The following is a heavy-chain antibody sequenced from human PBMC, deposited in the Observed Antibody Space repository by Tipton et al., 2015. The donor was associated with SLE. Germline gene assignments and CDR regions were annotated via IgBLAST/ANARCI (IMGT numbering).Heavy chain of an antibody. V-gene: IGHV3-30*01. CDR3: ASQLLFFFYGMDV. D-gene: IGHD3-10*01. Sequence: SLRLSCAAAGFTVSTYAMHWVRQAPGKGLQWVAVISYDGNKKYHADSVKGRFTISRDNSKNTLYLQMNSLRAEDTAVYYCASQLLFFFYGMDVWGQGTTVTVSS. CDR2: ISYDGNKK. CDR1: GFTVSTYA. J-gene: IGHJ6*02.